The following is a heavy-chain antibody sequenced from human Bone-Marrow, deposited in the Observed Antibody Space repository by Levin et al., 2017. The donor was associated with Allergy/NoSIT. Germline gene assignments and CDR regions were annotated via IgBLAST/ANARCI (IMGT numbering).Heavy chain of an antibody. J-gene: IGHJ5*02. CDR1: GGTFSSYA. D-gene: IGHD6-13*01. V-gene: IGHV1-69*13. Sequence: SVKVSCKASGGTFSSYAISWVRQAPGQGLEWMGGIIPIFGTANYAQKFQGRVTITADESTSTAYMELSSLRSEDTAVYYCARDTPVAAAGTEKTWFDPWGQGTLVTVSS. CDR2: IIPIFGTA. CDR3: ARDTPVAAAGTEKTWFDP.